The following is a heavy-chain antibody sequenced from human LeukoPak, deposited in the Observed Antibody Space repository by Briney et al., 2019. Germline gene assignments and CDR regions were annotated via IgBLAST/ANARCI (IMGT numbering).Heavy chain of an antibody. CDR3: ASGYPYYFDY. D-gene: IGHD5-18*01. J-gene: IGHJ4*02. Sequence: XHWVRXAPGKGREGGAVISDDVNNKHYADSVKGRFTISRDNSKNTLFLQMNSLRAEDTAVYYCASGYPYYFDYWGQGTLVTVSS. V-gene: IGHV3-30-3*01. CDR2: ISDDVNNK.